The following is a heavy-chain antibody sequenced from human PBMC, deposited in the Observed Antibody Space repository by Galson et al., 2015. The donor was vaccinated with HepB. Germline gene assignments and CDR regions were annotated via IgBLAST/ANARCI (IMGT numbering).Heavy chain of an antibody. Sequence: SETLSLTCTVSGGSIRNYYWSWIRQPAGKGLEWIGRIYNSGTTYYNPPLKSRVTISLDKSKNQFSLKMNSVTAADTAVYYCAISPLRTDDYDEHWGQGTLVTVSS. V-gene: IGHV4-4*07. D-gene: IGHD4-17*01. CDR1: GGSIRNYY. CDR3: AISPLRTDDYDEH. J-gene: IGHJ4*02. CDR2: IYNSGTT.